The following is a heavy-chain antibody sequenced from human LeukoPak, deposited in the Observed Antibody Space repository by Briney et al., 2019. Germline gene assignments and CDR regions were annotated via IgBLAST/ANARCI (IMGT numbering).Heavy chain of an antibody. J-gene: IGHJ4*02. V-gene: IGHV4-30-2*01. CDR2: IYHSGST. Sequence: SETLSLTCTVSGGSISSGGYYWSWIRQPPGKGLEWIGYIYHSGSTYYNPSLKSRVTISVDRSKNQFSLKLSSVTAADTAVYYCARASRTDYNFPFDYWGQGTLVTVSS. CDR1: GGSISSGGYY. D-gene: IGHD1-20*01. CDR3: ARASRTDYNFPFDY.